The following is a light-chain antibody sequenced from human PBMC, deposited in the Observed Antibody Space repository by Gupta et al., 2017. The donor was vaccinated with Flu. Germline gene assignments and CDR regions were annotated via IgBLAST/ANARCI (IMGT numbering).Light chain of an antibody. CDR1: QRVSSY. Sequence: EIVLTQSPATLSLSPGERATLFCRVSQRVSSYLDWYEQKPGHAPRLLIYDASNRAKGIKARFSGSGDGTDFTLTISSRELEDCAVYYCQQRSYGHPKLTFGGGTKVEIK. J-gene: IGKJ4*01. CDR2: DAS. CDR3: QQRSYGHPKLT. V-gene: IGKV3-11*01.